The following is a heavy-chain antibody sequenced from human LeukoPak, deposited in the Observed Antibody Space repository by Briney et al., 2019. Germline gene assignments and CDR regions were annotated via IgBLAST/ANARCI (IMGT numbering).Heavy chain of an antibody. J-gene: IGHJ4*02. Sequence: PGGSLRLSCAASGFTLSIYGMQWYRQAPGKGLEWVAVISFDGSNEFYGDSVKGRFTISRDNSKNTLYLQMNSLRAEDTAVYYCAKMFSDISTHDYWGQGTLVTVSS. CDR2: ISFDGSNE. CDR3: AKMFSDISTHDY. D-gene: IGHD3-9*01. V-gene: IGHV3-30*18. CDR1: GFTLSIYG.